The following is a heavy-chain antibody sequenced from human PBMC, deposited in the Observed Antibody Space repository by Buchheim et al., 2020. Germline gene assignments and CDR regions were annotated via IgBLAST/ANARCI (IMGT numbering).Heavy chain of an antibody. J-gene: IGHJ6*02. CDR3: SRTRFYVRGMDV. CDR2: TNPQSGGA. V-gene: IGHV1-2*02. CDR1: GYTFTDYY. Sequence: QVQLVRSGAEVRKPGASVRVSCKTSGYTFTDYYIHWMRRAPGHGLEWMGWTNPQSGGAYLAQKFQGRVTMTRDTSITTAYMELSSLTSDDTAVYYCSRTRFYVRGMDVWGQGTT. D-gene: IGHD5/OR15-5a*01.